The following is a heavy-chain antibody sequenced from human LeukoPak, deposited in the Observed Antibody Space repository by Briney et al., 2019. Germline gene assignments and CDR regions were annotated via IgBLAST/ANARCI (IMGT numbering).Heavy chain of an antibody. CDR1: GGSINNYY. D-gene: IGHD3-22*01. CDR3: ARHGYESNGLD. CDR2: VYYSGRT. Sequence: PADTLSLTCTVSGGSINNYYWSWIRQPPGQGLQWIGYVYYSGRTSYNPSLQSRVTISVNTSKSEFSLKLSSVIAADTAVYYCARHGYESNGLDRGQGTLVTVSS. J-gene: IGHJ4*02. V-gene: IGHV4-59*08.